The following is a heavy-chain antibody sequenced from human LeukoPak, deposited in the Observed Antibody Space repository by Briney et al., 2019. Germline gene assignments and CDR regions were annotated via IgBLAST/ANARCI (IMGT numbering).Heavy chain of an antibody. CDR3: ARHKSSGWRYDAFDI. CDR2: IYYSGST. CDR1: GGSIRSYY. Sequence: SETLSLTCTVSGGSIRSYYWSWIRQPPGKGLEWIGYIYYSGSTNYNPSLKSRVTISVDTSKNQFSLKLSSVTVADTAVYYCARHKSSGWRYDAFDIWGQGTMVTVSS. D-gene: IGHD6-19*01. V-gene: IGHV4-59*08. J-gene: IGHJ3*02.